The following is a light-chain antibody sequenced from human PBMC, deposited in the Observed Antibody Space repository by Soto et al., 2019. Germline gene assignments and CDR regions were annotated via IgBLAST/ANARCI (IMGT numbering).Light chain of an antibody. CDR3: QQYQRYWT. CDR2: AAS. CDR1: QGITGW. V-gene: IGKV1-5*01. Sequence: DIQLTQSPSTLSASVGDRVTITCRASQGITGWLAWYQQKPGKAPQLLIFAASTLESGVPPRFSGCGSGTEFTLSISKLQPDDFATYYCQQYQRYWTFGHGTKVEVK. J-gene: IGKJ1*01.